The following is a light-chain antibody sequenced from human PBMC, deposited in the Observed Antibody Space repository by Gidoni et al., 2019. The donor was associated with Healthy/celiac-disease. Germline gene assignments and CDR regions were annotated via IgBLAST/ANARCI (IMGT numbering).Light chain of an antibody. CDR3: LLYYGGAQLEV. V-gene: IGLV7-43*01. J-gene: IGLJ3*02. Sequence: QTVVTQEPSLTVSPGGTVTLTCASSTGAVTSGYYPNWFQQKPGKAPRALIYSTSHQPFLTPSRFLSLLLGGKAALTLSGVQPEDEAEYYCLLYYGGAQLEVFGGGTKLTVL. CDR1: TGAVTSGYY. CDR2: STS.